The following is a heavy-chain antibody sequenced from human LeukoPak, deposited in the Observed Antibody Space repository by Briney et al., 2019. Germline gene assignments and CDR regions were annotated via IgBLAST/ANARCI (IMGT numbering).Heavy chain of an antibody. CDR3: ARSFLDYMDV. CDR2: IYKSGTT. D-gene: IGHD2/OR15-2a*01. CDR1: GESINPYY. V-gene: IGHV4-4*07. Sequence: PSETLSLTCTVSGESINPYYWNWIRQSPGKGLEWIGHIYKSGTTNFNPSLTSRVTMSLDTSRNQFSLKLRSVTAADTAVYFCARSFLDYMDVWGKGTTVTVSS. J-gene: IGHJ6*03.